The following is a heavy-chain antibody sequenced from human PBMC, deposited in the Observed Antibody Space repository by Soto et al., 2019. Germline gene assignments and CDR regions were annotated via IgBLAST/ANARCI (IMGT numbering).Heavy chain of an antibody. D-gene: IGHD3-10*01. Sequence: QVQLVQSGAEVKKPGSSVKASCKASGSSFSRFGISWLRQAPGQGLEWMGTIIPFFGTANYAQKFQGRVTITADDSTNTAYMELTRRRSEDTAIYDGARDDDGSKRGCYVDFWGQGTLVTVSS. CDR2: IIPFFGTA. CDR1: GSSFSRFG. V-gene: IGHV1-69*18. CDR3: ARDDDGSKRGCYVDF. J-gene: IGHJ4*02.